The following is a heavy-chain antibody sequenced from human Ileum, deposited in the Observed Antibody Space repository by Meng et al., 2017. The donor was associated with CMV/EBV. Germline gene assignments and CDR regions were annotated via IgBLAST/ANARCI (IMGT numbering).Heavy chain of an antibody. CDR3: VKVVVGSGTNWFDP. CDR1: GFTFSSYA. J-gene: IGHJ5*02. CDR2: ISGGGDST. V-gene: IGHV3-23*01. Sequence: GESLKISCAASGFTFSSYAMSWVRQAPGKGLEWVSFISGGGDSTYYADSVKGRFTISRDNSKNTLYLQMNSLRPEDTAVYYCVKVVVGSGTNWFDPWGQGTLVTVSS. D-gene: IGHD3-10*01.